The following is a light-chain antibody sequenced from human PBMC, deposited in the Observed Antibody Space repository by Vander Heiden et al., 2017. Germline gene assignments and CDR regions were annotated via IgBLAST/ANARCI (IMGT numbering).Light chain of an antibody. CDR1: SSDVGVYNY. Sequence: QSAMTQPASVSGYPGQSITIPCTGSSSDVGVYNYVAWYQQHPGEAPKLMIYDVTYRPSGISNRFSGSKSGNTASLTISGLQAEDEAYYYCSSYTGSNTVFGGGTKLTVL. CDR2: DVT. J-gene: IGLJ2*01. V-gene: IGLV2-14*03. CDR3: SSYTGSNTV.